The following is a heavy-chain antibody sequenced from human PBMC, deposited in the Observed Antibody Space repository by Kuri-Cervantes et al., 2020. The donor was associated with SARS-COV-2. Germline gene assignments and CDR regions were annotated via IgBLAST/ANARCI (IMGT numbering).Heavy chain of an antibody. CDR3: AREYSSSSLNLGDWFDP. V-gene: IGHV1-69*13. CDR2: IIPIFGTA. CDR1: GGTFSSYA. J-gene: IGHJ5*02. Sequence: SVKVSCKASGGTFSSYAISWVRQAPGQGLEWMGGIIPIFGTANYAQKFQGRVTITADESTSTAYMELSSLRSEGTAVYYCAREYSSSSLNLGDWFDPWGQGTLVTVSS. D-gene: IGHD6-6*01.